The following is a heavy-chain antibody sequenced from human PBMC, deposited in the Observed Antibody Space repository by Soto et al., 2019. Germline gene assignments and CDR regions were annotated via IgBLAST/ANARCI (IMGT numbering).Heavy chain of an antibody. CDR3: AREIVTAGGNNYFGP. D-gene: IGHD2-21*02. CDR2: VYHTWET. CDR1: GGTVASSHW. V-gene: IGHV4-4*02. Sequence: PSETLSLTSGVSGGTVASSHWWRSVRQSPGRGLERIGDVYHTWETNFNPSLQSRLPFSVDTSKKHFSLRLTYVTAAESAVDLCAREIVTAGGNNYFGPWGPGTLVTVSS. J-gene: IGHJ5*02.